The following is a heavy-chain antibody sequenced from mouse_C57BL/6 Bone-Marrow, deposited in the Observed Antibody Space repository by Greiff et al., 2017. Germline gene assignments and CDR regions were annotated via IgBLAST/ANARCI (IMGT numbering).Heavy chain of an antibody. CDR3: ARGMDGYYVDY. J-gene: IGHJ2*01. V-gene: IGHV3-1*01. CDR1: GYSITSGYD. CDR2: ISYSGST. D-gene: IGHD2-3*01. Sequence: DVQLQESGPGMVKPSQSLSLTCTVTGYSITSGYDWHWIRHFPGNKLEWMGYISYSGSTNYNPSLKSRISITHDTSKNHFFLKLNSVTTEDTATYYCARGMDGYYVDYWGQGTTLTVSS.